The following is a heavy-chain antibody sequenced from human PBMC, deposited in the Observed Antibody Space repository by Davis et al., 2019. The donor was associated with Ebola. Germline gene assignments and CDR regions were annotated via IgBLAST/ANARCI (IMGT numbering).Heavy chain of an antibody. CDR1: GVSVSNYD. CDR2: MYSSGTA. V-gene: IGHV4-4*07. Sequence: SETLSLTCSVSGVSVSNYDWSWIRQSAGKGLEWIGRMYSSGTANYNPSLKTRVTMSVDTAKNQLSLRLNSVTAADTAVYYCARGRDIYCSSTSCYGFWYYGMDVWGQGTTVTVSS. CDR3: ARGRDIYCSSTSCYGFWYYGMDV. J-gene: IGHJ6*02. D-gene: IGHD2-2*01.